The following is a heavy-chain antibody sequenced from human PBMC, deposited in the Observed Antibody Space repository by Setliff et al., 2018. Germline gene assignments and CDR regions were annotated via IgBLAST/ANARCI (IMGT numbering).Heavy chain of an antibody. CDR3: ARTGTYRYFDY. CDR1: GGSISSSDYY. J-gene: IGHJ4*02. D-gene: IGHD1-26*01. CDR2: TYYIVAT. Sequence: SETLSLTCTVSGGSISSSDYYWVWIRQPPGKGLEWIGHTYYIVATKYNPSLKGRVTISVDTSKNQFSLNLSSVTAADTAVYYCARTGTYRYFDYWGQGALVTVSS. V-gene: IGHV4-61*05.